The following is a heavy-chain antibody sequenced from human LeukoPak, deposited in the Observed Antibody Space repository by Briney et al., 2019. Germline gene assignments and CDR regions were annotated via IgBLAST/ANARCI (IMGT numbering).Heavy chain of an antibody. D-gene: IGHD6-19*01. CDR1: GGSISIYY. CDR2: INHSGST. V-gene: IGHV4-34*01. Sequence: SETLSLTCTVSGGSISIYYWSWIRQPPGKGLEWIGEINHSGSTNYNPSLKSRVTISVDTSKNQFSLKLSSVTAADTAVYYCARIAVAGIYYFDYWGQGTLVTVSS. J-gene: IGHJ4*02. CDR3: ARIAVAGIYYFDY.